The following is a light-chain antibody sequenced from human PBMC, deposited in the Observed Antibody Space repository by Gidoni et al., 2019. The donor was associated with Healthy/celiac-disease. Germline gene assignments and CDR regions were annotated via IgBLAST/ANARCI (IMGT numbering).Light chain of an antibody. Sequence: IQLPSPPSSLSASVGDRVTITCRASQSISSYLNWYQQKPGKAPKLLIYAASSLQSGVPSRFSGSGSGTDFTLTISSLQPEDFATYYCQQSYSTPRTFGGGTKVDIK. CDR3: QQSYSTPRT. J-gene: IGKJ4*01. V-gene: IGKV1-39*01. CDR2: AAS. CDR1: QSISSY.